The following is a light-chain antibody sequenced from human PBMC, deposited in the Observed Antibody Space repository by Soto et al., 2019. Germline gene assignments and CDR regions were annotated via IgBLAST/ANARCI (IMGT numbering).Light chain of an antibody. CDR1: QSVSSSY. CDR2: GAS. CDR3: EGYGSAARR. J-gene: IGKJ1*01. Sequence: RSISQSVSSSYLAWYQQKPGQAPRLLIYGASSRATGIPDRFSGSGSGTDFDLGIRSLESGGSAVYYCEGYGSAARRLARGTKVDIK. V-gene: IGKV3-20*01.